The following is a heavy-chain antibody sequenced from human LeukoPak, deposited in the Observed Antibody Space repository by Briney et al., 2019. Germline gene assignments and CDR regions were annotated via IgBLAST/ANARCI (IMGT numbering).Heavy chain of an antibody. CDR3: AKERQTGDYFTSDY. Sequence: GGSLRLSCAASGFTFSSYTMSWVRQAPGEGLEWLSAINNRGSSTYYAGSVKDRFTISRDNSENTLYLQMNGLTVDDTAVYFCAKERQTGDYFTSDYWGQGTLITVSS. CDR1: GFTFSSYT. D-gene: IGHD4-17*01. V-gene: IGHV3-23*01. CDR2: INNRGSST. J-gene: IGHJ4*02.